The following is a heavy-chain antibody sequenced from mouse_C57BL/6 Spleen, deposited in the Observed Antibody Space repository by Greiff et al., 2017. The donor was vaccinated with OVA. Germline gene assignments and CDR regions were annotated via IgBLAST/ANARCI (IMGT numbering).Heavy chain of an antibody. V-gene: IGHV1-82*01. J-gene: IGHJ2*01. CDR2: IYPGDGDT. CDR1: GYAFSSSW. D-gene: IGHD2-12*01. CDR3: ARNDEVDY. Sequence: VQLMESGPELVKPGASVKISCKASGYAFSSSWMNWVKQRPGKGLEWIGRIYPGDGDTNYNGKFKGKATLTADKSSSTAYMQLSRLTSEDSAVYYCARNDEVDYWGQGTALTVSS.